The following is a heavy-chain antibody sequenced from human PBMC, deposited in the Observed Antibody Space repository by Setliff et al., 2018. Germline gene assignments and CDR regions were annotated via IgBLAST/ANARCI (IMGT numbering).Heavy chain of an antibody. V-gene: IGHV3-48*01. CDR2: ISSSSSTI. CDR3: ARDRGSGSYFLRYFDY. J-gene: IGHJ4*02. Sequence: PGGSLRLSCAASGFTFSSYSMNWVRQAPGKGLEWVSYISSSSSTIYYADSVKGRFTISRDNAKNSLYLQTNSLRAEDTAVYYCARDRGSGSYFLRYFDYWGQGTLVTVSS. D-gene: IGHD1-26*01. CDR1: GFTFSSYS.